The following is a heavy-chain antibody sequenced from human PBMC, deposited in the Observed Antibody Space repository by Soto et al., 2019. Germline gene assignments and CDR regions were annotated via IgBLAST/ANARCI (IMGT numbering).Heavy chain of an antibody. D-gene: IGHD3-10*01. J-gene: IGHJ6*02. CDR1: GFTFSDYY. V-gene: IGHV3-11*01. CDR2: ISSSGSTI. Sequence: LRLSCAASGFTFSDYYMSWIRQAPGKGLEWVSYISSSGSTIYYADSVKGRFTISRDNAKNSLYLQMNSLRAEDTAVYYCARAPRGSGSYSWYYYGMDVWGQGTTVTVSS. CDR3: ARAPRGSGSYSWYYYGMDV.